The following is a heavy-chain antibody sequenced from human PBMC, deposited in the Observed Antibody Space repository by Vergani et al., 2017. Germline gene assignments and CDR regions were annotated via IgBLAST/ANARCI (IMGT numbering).Heavy chain of an antibody. CDR1: GGSISSYY. V-gene: IGHV4-59*01. Sequence: QVQLQESGPGLVKPSETLSLTCTVSGGSISSYYWSWIRQPPGKGLEWIGYIYYSGSTNYNPSLKCRVTISVDTSKNQFSLKLSSGTAADTAVYYCARVAEAYGDYEYDFDYWGQGTLVTVSS. D-gene: IGHD4-17*01. J-gene: IGHJ4*02. CDR3: ARVAEAYGDYEYDFDY. CDR2: IYYSGST.